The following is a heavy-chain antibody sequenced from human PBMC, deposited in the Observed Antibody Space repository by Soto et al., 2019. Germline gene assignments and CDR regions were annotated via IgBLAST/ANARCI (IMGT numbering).Heavy chain of an antibody. J-gene: IGHJ1*01. CDR3: VSPKFGSSGYYERYFQH. CDR1: GYTFTSYA. CDR2: INAGNGNT. V-gene: IGHV1-3*01. Sequence: ASVKVSCKGSGYTFTSYAMHWVRQAPGQRLEWMGWINAGNGNTKYSQKFQGRVTITRDTSASTAYMELSSLRSEDTAVYYCVSPKFGSSGYYERYFQHWGQGTLVTVSS. D-gene: IGHD3-22*01.